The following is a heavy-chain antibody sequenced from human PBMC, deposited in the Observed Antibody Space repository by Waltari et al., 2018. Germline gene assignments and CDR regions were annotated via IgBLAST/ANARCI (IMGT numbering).Heavy chain of an antibody. CDR2: IVVGSGNT. CDR3: AAKNYYDSSGYYFDY. D-gene: IGHD3-22*01. J-gene: IGHJ4*02. V-gene: IGHV1-58*02. CDR1: GLTFTSSA. Sequence: QMQLVQSGPEVKKPGTSVKFSCKASGLTFTSSAMQGVRQARGQRLEWIGWIVVGSGNTNYAQKFQERVTITRDMSTSTAYMELSSLRSEDTAVYYCAAKNYYDSSGYYFDYWGQGTLVTVSS.